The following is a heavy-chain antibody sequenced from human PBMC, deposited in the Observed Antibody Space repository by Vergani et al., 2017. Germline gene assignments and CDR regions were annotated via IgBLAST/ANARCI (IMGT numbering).Heavy chain of an antibody. CDR1: GGSFRGYY. CDR2: INHSGST. J-gene: IGHJ5*02. Sequence: QVQLQQWGAGLLKPSETLSLICAVYGGSFRGYYWSWIRQPPGKGLEWIGEINHSGSTNYNPSLKSRVTISVDTSKNQFSLKLSSVTAADTAVYYCARVRIAARHPTRFDPWGQGTLVTVSS. CDR3: ARVRIAARHPTRFDP. D-gene: IGHD6-6*01. V-gene: IGHV4-34*01.